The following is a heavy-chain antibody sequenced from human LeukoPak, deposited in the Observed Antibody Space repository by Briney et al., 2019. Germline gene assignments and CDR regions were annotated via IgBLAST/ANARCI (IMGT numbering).Heavy chain of an antibody. CDR1: GFTFSSYW. Sequence: GGSLRLSCAASGFTFSSYWMTWVRQAPGKGLEWVSVISGSGGSTYYADSVKGRFTISRDNSKNTLYLQMNRLRAEDTAVYYCAKGNVVIVPACFDYWGQGTLVTVSS. CDR2: ISGSGGST. V-gene: IGHV3-23*01. D-gene: IGHD2-2*01. J-gene: IGHJ4*02. CDR3: AKGNVVIVPACFDY.